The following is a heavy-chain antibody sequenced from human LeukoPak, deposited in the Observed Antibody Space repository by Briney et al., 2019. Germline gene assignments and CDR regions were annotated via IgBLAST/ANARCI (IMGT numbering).Heavy chain of an antibody. CDR1: GSTFSSYG. CDR2: IWYDGSNK. J-gene: IGHJ4*02. D-gene: IGHD3-22*01. Sequence: GGSLRLSCAASGSTFSSYGMHWVRQAPGKGLEWVAVIWYDGSNKYYADSVKGRFTISRDNSKNTLYLQMNSLRAEDTAVYYCARDYYDSSGYYTNWGQGTLVTVSS. V-gene: IGHV3-33*01. CDR3: ARDYYDSSGYYTN.